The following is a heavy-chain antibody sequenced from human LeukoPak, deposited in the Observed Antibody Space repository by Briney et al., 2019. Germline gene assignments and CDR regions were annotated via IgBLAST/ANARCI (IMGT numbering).Heavy chain of an antibody. CDR2: IYYSGST. V-gene: IGHV4-30-4*08. Sequence: SETLSLTCTVSGGSISSGDYYWSWIRQPPGKGLEWIEYIYYSGSTYYNPSLKSRVTISVDTSKNQFSLKLSSVTAADTAVYYCASYSSSWYERGGTFDYWGQGTLVTVSS. D-gene: IGHD6-13*01. CDR1: GGSISSGDYY. CDR3: ASYSSSWYERGGTFDY. J-gene: IGHJ4*02.